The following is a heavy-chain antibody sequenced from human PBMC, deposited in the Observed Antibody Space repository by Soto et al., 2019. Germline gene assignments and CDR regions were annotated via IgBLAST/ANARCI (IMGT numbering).Heavy chain of an antibody. D-gene: IGHD6-19*01. CDR2: INAGNGNT. Sequence: ASVKVSCKASGYTFTSYAMHWVRQAPGQRLEWMGSINAGNGNTKYSQKFQGRVTITRDTSARTAYMELSSLRSEETAVYYCARVWGGIEVAPWSXWGQGTLVTVSX. J-gene: IGHJ4*02. CDR1: GYTFTSYA. V-gene: IGHV1-3*01. CDR3: ARVWGGIEVAPWSX.